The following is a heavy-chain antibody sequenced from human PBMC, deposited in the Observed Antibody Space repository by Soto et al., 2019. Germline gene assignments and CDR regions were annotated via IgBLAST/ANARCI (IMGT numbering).Heavy chain of an antibody. CDR2: INHSGST. J-gene: IGHJ4*02. D-gene: IGHD6-19*01. V-gene: IGHV4-34*01. CDR3: ARGAAAGSGPIAVAGHFDY. Sequence: SETLSLTCAVYGGSFSGYYWSWIRQPPGKGLEWIGEINHSGSTNYNPSLKSRVTISVDTSKNQFSLKLSSVTAADTAVYYCARGAAAGSGPIAVAGHFDYWGQGTLVTVSS. CDR1: GGSFSGYY.